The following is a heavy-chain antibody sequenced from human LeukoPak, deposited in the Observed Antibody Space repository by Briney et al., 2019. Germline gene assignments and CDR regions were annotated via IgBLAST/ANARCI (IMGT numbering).Heavy chain of an antibody. D-gene: IGHD6-13*01. CDR3: ARHGSSYSFDC. V-gene: IGHV4-59*08. J-gene: IGHJ4*02. CDR1: GGSISSYY. CDR2: IYYSGST. Sequence: SETLSLTCTVSGGSISSYYWSWIRQPPGKGLEWIGYIYYSGSTNYNPSLKSRVTISLDTSKNQFSLRLSSVTAADTAVYYCARHGSSYSFDCWGQGTLVTVSS.